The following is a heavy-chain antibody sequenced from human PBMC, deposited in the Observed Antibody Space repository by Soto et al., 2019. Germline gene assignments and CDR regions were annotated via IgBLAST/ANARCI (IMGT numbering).Heavy chain of an antibody. J-gene: IGHJ5*02. CDR1: GGSINSGSYY. Sequence: SETLSLTCIVSGGSINSGSYYWGWIRQSPGKGLEWIESIYYSGGTLNNPSFRGRVTMSVDTSKNQFSLKLNSVTAADTGVYYCARNGGSGWYAASWFDHWGQGTLVT. CDR3: ARNGGSGWYAASWFDH. CDR2: IYYSGGT. V-gene: IGHV4-39*01. D-gene: IGHD6-19*01.